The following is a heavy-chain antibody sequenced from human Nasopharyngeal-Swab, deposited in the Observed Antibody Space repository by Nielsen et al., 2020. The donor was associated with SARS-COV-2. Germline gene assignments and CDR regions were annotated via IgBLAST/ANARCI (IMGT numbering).Heavy chain of an antibody. CDR2: ISSSSSYI. D-gene: IGHD3-3*01. CDR1: GFTFNKYS. V-gene: IGHV3-21*01. CDR3: ARDGLDYDFWSAYFMDV. Sequence: GESLKISCAASGFTFNKYSFNWVRQAPGKGLEWVSSISSSSSYIYYADSVKGRFTISRDNAKNSFSLQMNSLRAEDTAVYYCARDGLDYDFWSAYFMDVWGQGTTVTVSS. J-gene: IGHJ6*02.